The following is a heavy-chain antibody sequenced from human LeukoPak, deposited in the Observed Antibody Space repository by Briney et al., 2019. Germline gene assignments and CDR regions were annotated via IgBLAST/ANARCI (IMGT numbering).Heavy chain of an antibody. D-gene: IGHD6-13*01. J-gene: IGHJ4*02. V-gene: IGHV3-7*01. CDR3: ARPIATGIDPFDC. Sequence: GGSLRLSCAASGFTFRSYWMSWVRQAPGKGLEWVANIKQDGSEKHSKNSLSLQMNSLRVEDTAVYYCARPIATGIDPFDCWGQGTLVAVST. CDR2: IKQDGSEK. CDR1: GFTFRSYW.